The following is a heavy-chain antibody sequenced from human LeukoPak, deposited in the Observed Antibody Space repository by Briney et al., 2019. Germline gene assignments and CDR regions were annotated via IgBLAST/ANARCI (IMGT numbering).Heavy chain of an antibody. Sequence: SETLSLTCAVSGGSISTNKWWTWVRQAPGKGLEWIGEIFYSGTTNYNPSLKSRVTISVDKSKNQFSLKLSSVTAADAAVYYGVNRLDDYGSFDYWGQGTLVTVSS. CDR2: IFYSGTT. CDR3: VNRLDDYGSFDY. D-gene: IGHD4-17*01. CDR1: GGSISTNKW. J-gene: IGHJ4*02. V-gene: IGHV4-4*02.